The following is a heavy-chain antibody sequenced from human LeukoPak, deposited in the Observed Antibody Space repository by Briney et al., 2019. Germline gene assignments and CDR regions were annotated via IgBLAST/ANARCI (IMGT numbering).Heavy chain of an antibody. CDR1: GYTFTGYY. V-gene: IGHV1-2*02. Sequence: ASVKVSCKASGYTFTGYYMHWVRQVPGQGLEWMGWINPNSGGTNYAQKFQGRVTMTRDTSISTAYMELSRLRSDDTAVYYCARDIYCSSTSCYTSFDPWGQGTLVTVSS. CDR2: INPNSGGT. D-gene: IGHD2-2*02. J-gene: IGHJ5*02. CDR3: ARDIYCSSTSCYTSFDP.